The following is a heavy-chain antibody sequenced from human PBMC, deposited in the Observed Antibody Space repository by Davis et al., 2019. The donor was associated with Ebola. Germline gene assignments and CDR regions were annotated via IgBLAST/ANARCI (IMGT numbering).Heavy chain of an antibody. V-gene: IGHV3-66*04. CDR1: GFTFSSYG. D-gene: IGHD3-10*01. Sequence: GESLKISCAASGFTFSSYGMHWVRQAPGKGPEWVSVLYRDGRTYYADSVKGRFTVSRDDSKNTLYLQMNTLRVEDTAMYYCARHASGDFWYFGLWGRGTLVTVSS. J-gene: IGHJ2*01. CDR2: LYRDGRT. CDR3: ARHASGDFWYFGL.